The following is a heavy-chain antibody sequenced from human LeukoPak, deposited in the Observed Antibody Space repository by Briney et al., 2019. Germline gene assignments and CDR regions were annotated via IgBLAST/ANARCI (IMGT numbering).Heavy chain of an antibody. CDR1: GYSINNGYF. CDR2: VFHSGDT. Sequence: SETLSATCTVSGYSINNGYFWGWIRQPPGKGLEYIGTVFHSGDTYYNPSLKSRVTISLDTSTNEISLKLRSATAADTAVYYCVRGLRSGSNYFFYGMDVWGKGTTVTVSS. V-gene: IGHV4-38-2*02. J-gene: IGHJ6*04. CDR3: VRGLRSGSNYFFYGMDV. D-gene: IGHD3-10*01.